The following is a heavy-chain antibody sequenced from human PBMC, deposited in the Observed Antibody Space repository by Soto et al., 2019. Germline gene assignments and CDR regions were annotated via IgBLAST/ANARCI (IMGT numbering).Heavy chain of an antibody. Sequence: SETLSLTCTVSGDSITSSSFYWGWIRQPPGKGLEWIGHIFHTGATYQNPTLKSRLRMSVDTSKNQFSLNLGTVTATDTAVYYCARRRIVPTTNFDYWGQGTLVTVSS. V-gene: IGHV4-39*01. D-gene: IGHD1-26*01. J-gene: IGHJ4*02. CDR1: GDSITSSSFY. CDR3: ARRRIVPTTNFDY. CDR2: IFHTGAT.